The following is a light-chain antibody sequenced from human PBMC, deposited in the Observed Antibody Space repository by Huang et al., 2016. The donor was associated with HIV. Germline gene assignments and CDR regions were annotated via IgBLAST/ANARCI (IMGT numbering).Light chain of an antibody. J-gene: IGKJ1*01. CDR2: ATS. Sequence: DIKMTQSPSSLSASVGDRVTITCRASQSINTYLNWYQQKPVKAPTRLIYATSSLQRGVPSRFSGSGSGTDFTLTISRLQPEDFATYFCQQSYSTPRTFGQGTKVEIK. CDR1: QSINTY. CDR3: QQSYSTPRT. V-gene: IGKV1-39*01.